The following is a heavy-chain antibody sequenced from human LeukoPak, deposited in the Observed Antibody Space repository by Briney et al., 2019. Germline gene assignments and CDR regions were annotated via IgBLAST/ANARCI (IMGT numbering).Heavy chain of an antibody. CDR2: INPNSGGT. V-gene: IGHV1-2*02. D-gene: IGHD2-2*01. Sequence: ASVKVSCKASGYTFTGYYMHWVRQAPGQGLEWMGWINPNSGGTNYAQKFQGRVTMTRDTSISTAYMELSRLRSDDTAVYYCARETTGYCSGTSCPIVRFDYWGQGTLVTVSS. CDR1: GYTFTGYY. J-gene: IGHJ4*02. CDR3: ARETTGYCSGTSCPIVRFDY.